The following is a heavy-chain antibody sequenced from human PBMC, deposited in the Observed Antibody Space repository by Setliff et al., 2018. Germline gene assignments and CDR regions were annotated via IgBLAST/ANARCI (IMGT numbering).Heavy chain of an antibody. CDR1: GASINSGTYY. CDR2: VYTNGGT. Sequence: SETLSLTCAVSGASINSGTYYWSWIRQPAGKGLEWIGRVYTNGGTDYNPSLKSRATISLDTSKNQLSLTLTSVTAADTALYYCRQAVVGRDVFDIWGQGTVVTVSS. V-gene: IGHV4-61*02. D-gene: IGHD1-1*01. J-gene: IGHJ3*02. CDR3: RQAVVGRDVFDI.